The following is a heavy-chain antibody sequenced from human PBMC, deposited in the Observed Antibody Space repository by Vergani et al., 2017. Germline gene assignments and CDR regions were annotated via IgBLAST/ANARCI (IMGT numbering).Heavy chain of an antibody. J-gene: IGHJ5*02. D-gene: IGHD2-15*01. V-gene: IGHV1-69*08. CDR3: AREDVVAATEAVGWFDP. Sequence: QVQLVQSGAEVKKPGSSVKVSCKASGGTFSSYTISWVRQAPGQGLEWMGRIIPILGIANYAQKFQGRVTITADKSTSTAYMELSSLRSEDTAVYYCAREDVVAATEAVGWFDPWGQGTLVTVSS. CDR2: IIPILGIA. CDR1: GGTFSSYT.